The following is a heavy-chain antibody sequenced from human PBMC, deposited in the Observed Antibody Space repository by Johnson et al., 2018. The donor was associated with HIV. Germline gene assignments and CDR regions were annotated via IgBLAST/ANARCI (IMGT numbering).Heavy chain of an antibody. CDR2: ISYDGSNK. CDR1: GFTFSSYA. V-gene: IGHV3-30-3*01. CDR3: ARTEMITFGGVIVLGGAFDI. D-gene: IGHD3-16*02. J-gene: IGHJ3*02. Sequence: QVQLVESGGGVVQPGRSLRLSCAASGFTFSSYAMHWVRQAPGKGLEWVAVISYDGSNKYYADSVKVRFTIPRANSKNTLYLQMNSLRAEDTAVYYCARTEMITFGGVIVLGGAFDIWGQGTMVTVSS.